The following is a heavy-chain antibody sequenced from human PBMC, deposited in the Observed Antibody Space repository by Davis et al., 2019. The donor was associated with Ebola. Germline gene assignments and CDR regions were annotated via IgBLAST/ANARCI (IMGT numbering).Heavy chain of an antibody. Sequence: ASVQVSCQASGYTFTSYYMHWVRQAPGQGLEWMGIINPSGGSTSYAQKFQGRVTITTDTSTSTAYMELRSLRSDDTAVYYCARDWVGATYYFDYWGQGTLVTVSS. CDR3: ARDWVGATYYFDY. CDR1: GYTFTSYY. D-gene: IGHD1-26*01. CDR2: INPSGGST. J-gene: IGHJ4*02. V-gene: IGHV1-46*01.